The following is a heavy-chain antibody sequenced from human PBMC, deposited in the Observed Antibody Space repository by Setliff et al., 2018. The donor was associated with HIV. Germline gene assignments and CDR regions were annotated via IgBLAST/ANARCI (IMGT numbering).Heavy chain of an antibody. CDR1: GYTFSTYA. D-gene: IGHD1-26*01. J-gene: IGHJ5*02. Sequence: GASVKVSCKASGYTFSTYAIHWVRPAPGQRLEWMGWINAGSGNTKYSQRFQGRVTITRDTSASTADLELSSLRSEDTAVYYCARPVGGTGFDPWGQGTLVTVSS. V-gene: IGHV1-3*01. CDR2: INAGSGNT. CDR3: ARPVGGTGFDP.